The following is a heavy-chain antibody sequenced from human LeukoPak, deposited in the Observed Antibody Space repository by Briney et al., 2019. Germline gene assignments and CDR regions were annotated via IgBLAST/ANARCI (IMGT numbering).Heavy chain of an antibody. J-gene: IGHJ4*02. D-gene: IGHD3-10*01. CDR3: ARVHPIRGVITLYDY. CDR1: GYTFTSYG. V-gene: IGHV1-18*01. CDR2: ISAYNGNT. Sequence: ASVKVSCKASGYTFTSYGISWVRQAPGQGLEWMGWISAYNGNTNYAQKLQGRVTMTTDTSTSTAYMELRSLRSDDTAVYYCARVHPIRGVITLYDYWGQGTLVTVSS.